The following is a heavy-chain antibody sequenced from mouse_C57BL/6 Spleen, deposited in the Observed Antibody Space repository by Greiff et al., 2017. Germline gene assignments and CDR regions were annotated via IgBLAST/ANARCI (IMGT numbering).Heavy chain of an antibody. V-gene: IGHV1-52*01. CDR1: GYTFTSYW. Sequence: QVHVKQPGAELVRPGSSVKLSCKASGYTFTSYWMHWVKQRPIQGLEWIGNIDPSDSETHYNKKFKDKATLTVDKSSSTAYMQLSSLTSEDSAVYYCAREGYYGNPFAYWGQGTLVTVSA. CDR2: IDPSDSET. J-gene: IGHJ3*01. D-gene: IGHD2-1*01. CDR3: AREGYYGNPFAY.